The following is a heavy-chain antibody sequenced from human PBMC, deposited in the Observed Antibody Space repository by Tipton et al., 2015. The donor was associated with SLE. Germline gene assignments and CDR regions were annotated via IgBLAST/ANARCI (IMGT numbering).Heavy chain of an antibody. CDR3: AKVDGATGRDS. D-gene: IGHD5-12*01. Sequence: TLSLTCTVSSGSISSHPWNWIRQPPGKGLEWIGDIHYSGSTTYNPSHRSRVTMSVDTSKNLFSLELRSVTAADTAVYDCAKVDGATGRDSWGQGTLVTVSS. J-gene: IGHJ4*02. CDR1: SGSISSHP. CDR2: IHYSGST. V-gene: IGHV4-59*08.